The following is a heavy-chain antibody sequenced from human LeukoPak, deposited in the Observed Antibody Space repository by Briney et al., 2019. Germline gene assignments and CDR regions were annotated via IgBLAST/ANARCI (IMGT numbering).Heavy chain of an antibody. D-gene: IGHD6-6*01. V-gene: IGHV4-59*12. CDR2: IYYSGST. CDR3: ARSTGQLVSYFDY. Sequence: NPSETLSLTCTVSGGSISSYYWSWIRQPPGKGLEWIGYIYYSGSTNYNPSLKSRVTISVDTSKNQFSLKLSSVTAADTAVYYCARSTGQLVSYFDYWGQGTLVTVSS. J-gene: IGHJ4*02. CDR1: GGSISSYY.